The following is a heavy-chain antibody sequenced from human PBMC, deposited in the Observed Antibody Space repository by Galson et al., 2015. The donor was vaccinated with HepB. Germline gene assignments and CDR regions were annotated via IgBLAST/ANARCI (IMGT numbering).Heavy chain of an antibody. J-gene: IGHJ6*02. CDR1: GFTFSSYW. D-gene: IGHD2-15*01. V-gene: IGHV3-7*01. CDR2: IKEDGSEK. Sequence: SLRLSCAASGFTFSSYWMSWVRQAPGKGLEWVANIKEDGSEKYYVDSVKGRLIISRDNAKNTLYLQVNSLRAEDTAVYYCARDDSFGYYYNYYGLDVWGQGTTVTVSS. CDR3: ARDDSFGYYYNYYGLDV.